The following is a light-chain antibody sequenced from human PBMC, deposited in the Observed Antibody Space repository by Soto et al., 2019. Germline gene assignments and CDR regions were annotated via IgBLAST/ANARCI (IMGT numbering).Light chain of an antibody. Sequence: QSVLTQPPSVSGAPGQRVTISCTGSSSNIGAGYDVHWYQQLPGTAPKLLIYGNSNRPSGVPDRFSGSKSGTSASLAITGRQAAAEADYYCQSYDSSLSGSVFGGGTKLTVL. V-gene: IGLV1-40*01. J-gene: IGLJ2*01. CDR3: QSYDSSLSGSV. CDR1: SSNIGAGYD. CDR2: GNS.